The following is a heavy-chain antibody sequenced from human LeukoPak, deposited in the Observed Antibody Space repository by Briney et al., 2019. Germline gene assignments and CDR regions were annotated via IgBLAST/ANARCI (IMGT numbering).Heavy chain of an antibody. D-gene: IGHD2-15*01. V-gene: IGHV3-23*01. J-gene: IGHJ4*02. CDR3: AKADIVVVVAATCFDY. CDR1: GFTFSSYN. CDR2: ISGSGGST. Sequence: PGGSLRLSCAASGFTFSSYNMNWVRQAPGKGLEWVSGISGSGGSTHYADSVKGRFAISRDNSKNTLYLQMNSLRAEDTAIYYCAKADIVVVVAATCFDYWGQGTLVTVSS.